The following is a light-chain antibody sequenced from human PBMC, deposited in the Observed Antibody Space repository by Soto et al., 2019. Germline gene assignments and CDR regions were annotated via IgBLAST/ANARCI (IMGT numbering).Light chain of an antibody. CDR2: DAS. V-gene: IGKV3-20*01. CDR1: QSISSNY. J-gene: IGKJ5*01. CDR3: QQYGSSPPIT. Sequence: EIVLTQSPGTLSLSPGARATLSCRARQSISSNYLAWYQHKPGQAPRLFIYDASSKATGIPDRFSGSGSGTDFTLTISRLEPEDSAVYYCQQYGSSPPITFGQGTRLEIK.